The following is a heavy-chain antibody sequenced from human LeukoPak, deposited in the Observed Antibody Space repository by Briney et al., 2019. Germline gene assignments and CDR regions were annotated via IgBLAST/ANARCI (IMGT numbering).Heavy chain of an antibody. CDR1: GFIFNDYW. CDR3: ATGVYYFDN. CDR2: INEVGSEI. Sequence: GGSLRLSXAASGFIFNDYWMSWVRQAPNKGLEWEANINEVGSEIYYLDSVKGRFTNTRDNAKNSLYLQMNSLRDEDTAVYYCATGVYYFDNWGQGTLVTVSS. V-gene: IGHV3-7*01. J-gene: IGHJ4*02. D-gene: IGHD2-8*01.